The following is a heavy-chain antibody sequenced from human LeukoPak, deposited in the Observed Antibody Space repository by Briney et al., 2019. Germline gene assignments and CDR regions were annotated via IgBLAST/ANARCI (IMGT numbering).Heavy chain of an antibody. CDR3: ARDRSESGYDLDY. Sequence: ASVKVSCKASGYTFTSYAIHWVRQAPGQRLEWMGGINAGNGNTKYSQKFQGRVTITRDTSASTAYMELSSLRSEDTAVYYCARDRSESGYDLDYWGQGTLVTVSS. V-gene: IGHV1-3*01. CDR2: INAGNGNT. CDR1: GYTFTSYA. J-gene: IGHJ4*02. D-gene: IGHD5-12*01.